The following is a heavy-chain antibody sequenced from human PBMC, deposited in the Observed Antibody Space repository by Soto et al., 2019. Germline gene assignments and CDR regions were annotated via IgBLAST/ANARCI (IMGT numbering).Heavy chain of an antibody. CDR3: ARIKWGLDYYSGMDV. CDR1: GYTFSDYF. CDR2: INPKTAAT. D-gene: IGHD1-26*01. J-gene: IGHJ6*02. Sequence: GASVKVSCKASGYTFSDYFIQWLRQAPGQGLEWVAWINPKTAATNYAKKFQDRVTLTSDTSFSTAYLELTRLRPDDTALYYCARIKWGLDYYSGMDVWGQGTAVNVSS. V-gene: IGHV1-2*02.